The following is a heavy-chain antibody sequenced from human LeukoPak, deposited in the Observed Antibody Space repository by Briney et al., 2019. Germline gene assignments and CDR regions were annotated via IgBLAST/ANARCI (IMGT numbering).Heavy chain of an antibody. CDR3: ARDFMGSSSWYPGGAFDI. CDR1: GFTFSTYA. Sequence: PGGSLRLSCAASGFTFSTYAMHWVRQAPGKGLEWVAVISYDGSNKYYADSVKGRFTISRDNSKNTLYLQMNSLRAEDTAVYYCARDFMGSSSWYPGGAFDIWGQGTMVTVSS. D-gene: IGHD6-13*01. V-gene: IGHV3-30-3*01. J-gene: IGHJ3*02. CDR2: ISYDGSNK.